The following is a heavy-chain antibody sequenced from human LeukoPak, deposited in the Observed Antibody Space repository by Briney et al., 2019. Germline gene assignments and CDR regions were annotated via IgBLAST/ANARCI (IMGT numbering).Heavy chain of an antibody. CDR1: GGTFSSYA. D-gene: IGHD3-22*01. V-gene: IGHV1-69*04. J-gene: IGHJ5*02. CDR2: IIPILGIA. Sequence: GASVKVSCKASGGTFSSYAISWVRQAPGQGLEWMGRIIPILGIANYAQKFQGRVTITADKSTSTAYMELSSLRPEDTAVYYCARVPWYYYDSSGYYPWGQGTLVTVSS. CDR3: ARVPWYYYDSSGYYP.